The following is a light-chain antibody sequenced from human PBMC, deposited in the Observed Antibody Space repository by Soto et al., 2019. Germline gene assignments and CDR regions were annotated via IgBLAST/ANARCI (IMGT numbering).Light chain of an antibody. V-gene: IGKV3-15*01. J-gene: IGKJ1*01. CDR3: QQYNNWPQT. CDR2: GAS. CDR1: QSVSSN. Sequence: EIVLTPAPATLSVSPAERVTLSGRASQSVSSNLAWYQQKPGQAPRLLIYGASTRATGIPARFSGSGSGTEFTLTISSLQSEEFAADHCQQYNNWPQTFGQGTKVDIK.